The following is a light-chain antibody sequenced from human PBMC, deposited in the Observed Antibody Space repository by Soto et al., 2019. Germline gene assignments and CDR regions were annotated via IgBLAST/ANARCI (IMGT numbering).Light chain of an antibody. Sequence: EILMTQSPATLSLSPGGRATLSCRASQSVDSNLAWYQQKPGQAPRLLIYGASTRATGISARFSGSGSGTEFTLTISSLQSEDFGVYYCQQYNNWWTFGQGTKVDIK. J-gene: IGKJ1*01. CDR2: GAS. V-gene: IGKV3-15*01. CDR3: QQYNNWWT. CDR1: QSVDSN.